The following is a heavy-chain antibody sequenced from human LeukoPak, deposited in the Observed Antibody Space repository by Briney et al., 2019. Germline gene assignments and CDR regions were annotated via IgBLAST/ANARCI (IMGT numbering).Heavy chain of an antibody. J-gene: IGHJ4*02. D-gene: IGHD5-12*01. CDR2: IKQDGNDE. V-gene: IGHV3-7*03. CDR3: ARGPHTVASWASFDF. Sequence: GGSLRLSCAVSGFTFSSCWMTWVRQAPGKGPEWVASIKQDGNDEYYVDSVKGRFTISRDNAKNSLYLQMNSLRAEDTAVYYSARGPHTVASWASFDFWGQGTLVTVSS. CDR1: GFTFSSCW.